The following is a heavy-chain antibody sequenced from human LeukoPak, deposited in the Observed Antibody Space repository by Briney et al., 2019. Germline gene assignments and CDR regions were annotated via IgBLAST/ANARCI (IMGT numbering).Heavy chain of an antibody. J-gene: IGHJ4*02. D-gene: IGHD1-7*01. CDR1: GGSFSGYY. CDR2: INHSGST. CDR3: ARTTYNWNYVNFDY. V-gene: IGHV4-34*01. Sequence: SETLSLTCAVYGGSFSGYYWSWIRQPPGKGLEWIGEINHSGSTNYNPSLKSRVTISVDTSKNQFSLKLSSVTAADTAVYYCARTTYNWNYVNFDYWGQGTLVTVSS.